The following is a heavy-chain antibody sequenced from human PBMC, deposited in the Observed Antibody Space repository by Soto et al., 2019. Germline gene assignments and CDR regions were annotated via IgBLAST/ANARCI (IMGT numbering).Heavy chain of an antibody. CDR1: GYTFTKYG. Sequence: ASVKVSCKASGYTFTKYGVHWVRQAPGQRLGWMGWINAGDGNRKYSRNFQGRVTITRDTSASTAYMELSSLRSEDTAVYYCVRDGAVAGNINFDFWGQGTLVTVSS. CDR2: INAGDGNR. V-gene: IGHV1-3*01. J-gene: IGHJ4*02. CDR3: VRDGAVAGNINFDF. D-gene: IGHD6-19*01.